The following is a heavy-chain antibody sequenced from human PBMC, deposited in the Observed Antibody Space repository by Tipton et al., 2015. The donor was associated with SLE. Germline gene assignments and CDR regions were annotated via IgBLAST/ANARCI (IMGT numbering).Heavy chain of an antibody. Sequence: TLSLTCTVYGGSISSSSYYWGWIRQPPGKGLEWIGSIYYSGSTYYNPSLKSRVTISVDTSKNQFSLKLSSVTAADTAVYYCARAKQLVLFDYWGQGTLVTVSS. CDR3: ARAKQLVLFDY. D-gene: IGHD6-13*01. CDR1: GGSISSSSYY. CDR2: IYYSGST. J-gene: IGHJ4*02. V-gene: IGHV4-39*07.